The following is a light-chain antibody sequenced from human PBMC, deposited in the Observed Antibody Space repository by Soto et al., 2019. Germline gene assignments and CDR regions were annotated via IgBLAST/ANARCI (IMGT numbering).Light chain of an antibody. CDR1: QSVRRY. CDR3: QQRNSWPIT. J-gene: IGKJ5*01. CDR2: DAT. V-gene: IGKV3-11*01. Sequence: EIVLTQSPATLSLSPGERATLSCRASQSVRRYLACYRHRPGQPPRLLIYDATNRAAGIPARFSGSGFGTDFSLPINNLEAEDFAVYYCQQRNSWPITFGQGTRLEI.